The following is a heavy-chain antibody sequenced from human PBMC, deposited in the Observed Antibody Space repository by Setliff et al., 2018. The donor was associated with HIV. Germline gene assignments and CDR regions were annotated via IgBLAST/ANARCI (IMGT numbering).Heavy chain of an antibody. CDR2: IFWDDDK. CDR3: AHYDSSGSFDY. V-gene: IGHV2-5*02. CDR1: GFSLSASGVG. J-gene: IGHJ4*02. Sequence: ESGPTLVNPTQTLTVTCIFSGFSLSASGVGVGWIRQPPGKAPEWLALIFWDDDKRYSPSLKSRLTITADTSKNQVVLTMTNMDPVDTATYYCAHYDSSGSFDYWGQGTLVTVSS. D-gene: IGHD3-22*01.